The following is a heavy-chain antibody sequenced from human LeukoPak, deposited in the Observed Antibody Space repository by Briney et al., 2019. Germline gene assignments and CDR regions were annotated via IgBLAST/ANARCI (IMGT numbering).Heavy chain of an antibody. CDR1: GYTFTSYG. D-gene: IGHD3-10*01. CDR2: INAGNGNT. V-gene: IGHV1-3*01. Sequence: ASVKVSCKASGYTFTSYGISWVRQAPGQRLEWMGWINAGNGNTKYSQKFQGRVTITRDTSASTAYMELSSLRSEDTAVYYCARVPRYYGSGKPGENYYFDYWGQGTLVTVSS. CDR3: ARVPRYYGSGKPGENYYFDY. J-gene: IGHJ4*02.